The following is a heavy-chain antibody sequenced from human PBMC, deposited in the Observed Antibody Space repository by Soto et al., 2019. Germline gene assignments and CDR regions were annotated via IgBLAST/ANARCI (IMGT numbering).Heavy chain of an antibody. CDR2: IKQDGNEK. CDR3: VEGFGAPNY. D-gene: IGHD3-3*01. J-gene: IGHJ4*02. CDR1: GVTFSSYW. Sequence: HPGGSLRLSCAGSGVTFSSYWMSWVRQAPGKGLEWVANIKQDGNEKDYVDSVKGRFTISRDNVKNSLYLQMNSLRAEDTAVYYCVEGFGAPNYWGRGPLVTVSS. V-gene: IGHV3-7*01.